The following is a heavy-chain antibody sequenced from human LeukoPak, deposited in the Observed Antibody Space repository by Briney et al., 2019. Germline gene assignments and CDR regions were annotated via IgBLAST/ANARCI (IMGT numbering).Heavy chain of an antibody. CDR1: GFTFNTYS. V-gene: IGHV3-48*01. CDR3: ARDPISSSALDY. CDR2: ISRSSTTI. D-gene: IGHD6-6*01. J-gene: IGHJ4*02. Sequence: GGSLRLSCAASGFTFNTYSMNWVRQAPGKGLEWVSYISRSSTTIYYADSVKGRVTISRDNAKNSLYLQMNRLRAEDTAVYYCARDPISSSALDYWGQGTLVTVS.